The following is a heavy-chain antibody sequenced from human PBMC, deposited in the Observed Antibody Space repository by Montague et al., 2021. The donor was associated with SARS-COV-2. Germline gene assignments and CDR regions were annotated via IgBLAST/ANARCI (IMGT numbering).Heavy chain of an antibody. CDR2: VYDSGNY. CDR3: AREGGRIQPWLRGGDAFNV. Sequence: TLSLTCTVYGGSFSDGDYTWTWKRPHPGKGLNWNGYVYDSGNYISNPYLQSSITISLDTSKNQFSLKLRSVTAADTAVYYWAREGGRIQPWLRGGDAFNVWGQGTMVTVSS. J-gene: IGHJ3*01. CDR1: GGSFSDGDYT. V-gene: IGHV4-31*03. D-gene: IGHD5-18*01.